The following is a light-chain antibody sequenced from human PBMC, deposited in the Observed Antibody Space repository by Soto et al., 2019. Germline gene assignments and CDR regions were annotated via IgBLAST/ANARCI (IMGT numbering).Light chain of an antibody. CDR1: SSDVGGYNF. CDR3: SSYSSSSTLWV. Sequence: QSVLTQPASVSGSPGQSIIISCTGTSSDVGGYNFVSWYQQHPGKAPKLMISDVSNRPSGVSNRFSGSKSGNTASLTISGLQPEDEADYYCSSYSSSSTLWVFGGGTKLTVL. J-gene: IGLJ3*02. CDR2: DVS. V-gene: IGLV2-14*01.